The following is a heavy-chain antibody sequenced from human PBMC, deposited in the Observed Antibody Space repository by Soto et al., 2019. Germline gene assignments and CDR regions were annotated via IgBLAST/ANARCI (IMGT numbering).Heavy chain of an antibody. D-gene: IGHD3-22*01. CDR1: GYTFTSYC. V-gene: IGHV1-18*01. J-gene: IGHJ4*02. CDR2: ISAYNGNT. CDR3: ARDPTRYYDSSGPTDY. Sequence: GASVKVSCKASGYTFTSYCISWVLQAPVEGLEWMGWISAYNGNTNYAQKLQGRVTMTTDTSTSTAYMELRSLRSDDTAVYYCARDPTRYYDSSGPTDYWGQGTLVTVSS.